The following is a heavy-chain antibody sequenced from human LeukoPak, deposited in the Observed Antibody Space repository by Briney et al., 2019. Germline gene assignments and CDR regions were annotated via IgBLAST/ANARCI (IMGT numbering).Heavy chain of an antibody. Sequence: GGSLRLSCAASGFTFDDYAMHWVRQAPGNGLEWVSGISWNSGSIGYADSVKGRFTISRDNAKNTLYLQMNSLRAEDTAVYFCARAENWRIDYWGQGTLVTVSS. J-gene: IGHJ4*02. CDR1: GFTFDDYA. D-gene: IGHD1-1*01. CDR3: ARAENWRIDY. CDR2: ISWNSGSI. V-gene: IGHV3-9*01.